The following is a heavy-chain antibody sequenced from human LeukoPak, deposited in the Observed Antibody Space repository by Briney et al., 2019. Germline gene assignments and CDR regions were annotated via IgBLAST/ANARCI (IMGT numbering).Heavy chain of an antibody. V-gene: IGHV1-18*01. J-gene: IGHJ6*02. Sequence: ASVKVSCKASGYTFTSYGISWVRQAPGQGLEWMGWISAYNGNTNYAQKLQGRVTMTTDTSTSTAYMELRSLRSDDTAVYYCARDLGGVRYFDWLLKAYYYYGMDVWGQGTTVTVSS. CDR2: ISAYNGNT. CDR1: GYTFTSYG. CDR3: ARDLGGVRYFDWLLKAYYYYGMDV. D-gene: IGHD3-9*01.